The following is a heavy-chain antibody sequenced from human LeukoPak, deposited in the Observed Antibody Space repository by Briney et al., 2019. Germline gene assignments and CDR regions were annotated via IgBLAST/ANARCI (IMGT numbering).Heavy chain of an antibody. D-gene: IGHD1-26*01. J-gene: IGHJ4*02. V-gene: IGHV4-61*02. Sequence: PSETLSLTCTVSGGSISSGSYYWSWIRQPAGKGLEWIGRIYTGGSTNYNPSLKSRVTISVDTSKNQFSLKLSSVTAADTAVYYCARGNKWELLFDYWGQGTLVTVSS. CDR3: ARGNKWELLFDY. CDR2: IYTGGST. CDR1: GGSISSGSYY.